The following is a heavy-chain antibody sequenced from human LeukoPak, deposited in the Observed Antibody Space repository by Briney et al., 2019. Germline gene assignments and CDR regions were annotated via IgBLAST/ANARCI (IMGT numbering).Heavy chain of an antibody. V-gene: IGHV3-30*02. Sequence: VGSLRLSCAASEFTFSSYAMHWVRQAPGKGLEWVAFIRYDGSNKYYADSVKGRFTISRDNSKNTLYLQMNSLRAEDTAVYYCAKDLEVETSIITDYWGQGTLVTVSS. CDR3: AKDLEVETSIITDY. CDR1: EFTFSSYA. CDR2: IRYDGSNK. J-gene: IGHJ4*02. D-gene: IGHD3-16*01.